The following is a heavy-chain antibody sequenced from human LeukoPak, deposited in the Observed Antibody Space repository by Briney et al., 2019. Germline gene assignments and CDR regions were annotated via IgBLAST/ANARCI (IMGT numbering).Heavy chain of an antibody. Sequence: GGSLRLSCAASWFTVSSNYMSWVRQAPGKGLEWVSVIYSGGTTYYADSVKGRFTISRDNSKNMLYLQMNSLTAEDTAVYYCASLRSTHYHFDYWGQGTLVTVSS. J-gene: IGHJ4*02. CDR3: ASLRSTHYHFDY. CDR2: IYSGGTT. CDR1: WFTVSSNY. V-gene: IGHV3-53*01. D-gene: IGHD1-26*01.